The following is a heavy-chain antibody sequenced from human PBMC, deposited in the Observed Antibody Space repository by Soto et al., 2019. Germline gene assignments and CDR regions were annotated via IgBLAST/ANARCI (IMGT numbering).Heavy chain of an antibody. J-gene: IGHJ5*02. CDR1: GYTFTGYY. CDR2: INPNSGGT. D-gene: IGHD3-10*01. CDR3: ARGSPNPRKNWFDP. Sequence: GASVKVSCKASGYTFTGYYMHWVRQAPGQGLEWMGWINPNSGGTNYAQKFQGRVTMTRDTSISTAYVELSRLRSDDTAVYYRARGSPNPRKNWFDPWGQGTLVTVSS. V-gene: IGHV1-2*02.